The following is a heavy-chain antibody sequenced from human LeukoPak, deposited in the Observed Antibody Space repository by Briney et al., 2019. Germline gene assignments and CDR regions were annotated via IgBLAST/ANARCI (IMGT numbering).Heavy chain of an antibody. CDR2: INPSGGST. CDR3: ARDGVYCSGGSCYENWFDP. CDR1: GYTFTSYY. D-gene: IGHD2-15*01. Sequence: GASVKVSCKASGYTFTSYYMHWVRQAPGQRLEWITIINPSGGSTSYAQKFQGRVTMTRDTSTSTVYMELSSLRSEDTAVYYCARDGVYCSGGSCYENWFDPWGQGTLVTVSS. V-gene: IGHV1-46*01. J-gene: IGHJ5*02.